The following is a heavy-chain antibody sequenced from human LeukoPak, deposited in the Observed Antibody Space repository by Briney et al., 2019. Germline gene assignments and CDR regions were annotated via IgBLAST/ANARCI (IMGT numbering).Heavy chain of an antibody. J-gene: IGHJ4*02. CDR3: AVFKGGFYDSSGYPGDY. D-gene: IGHD3-22*01. CDR1: GFTFSSHA. Sequence: GGSLRLSCAASGFTFSSHAMSWVPQAPGKGLEWVSSISSSSSYIYYADSVKGRFTISRDNAKNSLYLQMNSLRAEDTAVYYCAVFKGGFYDSSGYPGDYWGQGTLVTVSS. V-gene: IGHV3-21*01. CDR2: ISSSSSYI.